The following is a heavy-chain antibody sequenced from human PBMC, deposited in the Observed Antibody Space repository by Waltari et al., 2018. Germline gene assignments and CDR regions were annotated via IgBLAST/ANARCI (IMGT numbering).Heavy chain of an antibody. J-gene: IGHJ6*02. CDR3: ARSGSVVAGIGMDV. CDR1: GFTSGRYW. D-gene: IGHD6-19*01. V-gene: IGHV3-7*01. Sequence: EVQLVVSGGRLLQPGGCLRLSCAAPGFTSGRYWTGWVAPEPGKGLGWVANIKQDGSEKYYVDSVKGRFTISRDNAKNSLYLQMNSLRAEDTAVYYCARSGSVVAGIGMDVWGQGTTVTVSS. CDR2: IKQDGSEK.